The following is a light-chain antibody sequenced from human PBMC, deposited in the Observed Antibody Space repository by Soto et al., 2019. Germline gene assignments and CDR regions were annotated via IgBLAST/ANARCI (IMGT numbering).Light chain of an antibody. CDR1: QSVSSN. Sequence: EIVLTQSPGTLSVSPGERAALSCRASQSVSSNLAWYQQKPGQAPRLLIYGASSRPTGIPDRFSGSGSGTDFTLIISSLQSEDSAVYYCQQYNSWLWTFGQGTKVDIK. CDR3: QQYNSWLWT. J-gene: IGKJ1*01. V-gene: IGKV3D-15*01. CDR2: GAS.